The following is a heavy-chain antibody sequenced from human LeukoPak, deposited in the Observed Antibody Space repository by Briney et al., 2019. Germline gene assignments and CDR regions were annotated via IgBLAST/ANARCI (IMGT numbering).Heavy chain of an antibody. J-gene: IGHJ4*02. CDR1: GLTLSNYD. CDR3: ATKLPDASSYFDF. CDR2: IGSGGYR. Sequence: GGSLRHSCVASGLTLSNYDTTWVRPAPGKRLENVSSIGSGGYRFYGGSVKGRFSISRDNSQNTVYLQMNRLRGEDTAIYFCATKLPDASSYFDFWGQGILVTVSS. D-gene: IGHD6-6*01. V-gene: IGHV3-23*01.